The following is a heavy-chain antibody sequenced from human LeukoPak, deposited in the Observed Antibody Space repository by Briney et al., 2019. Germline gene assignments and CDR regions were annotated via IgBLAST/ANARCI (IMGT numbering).Heavy chain of an antibody. CDR3: ARRDCSGGSCSYYYYGMDV. V-gene: IGHV3-33*01. J-gene: IGHJ6*02. Sequence: PGGSLRLSCAASGFTFSSYGMHWVRQAPGKGLEWVAVIWYDGSNKYYADSVKGRFTISRDNSKNTLYLQMNSLRAEDTAVYYCARRDCSGGSCSYYYYGMDVWGQGTTVTVSS. D-gene: IGHD2-15*01. CDR2: IWYDGSNK. CDR1: GFTFSSYG.